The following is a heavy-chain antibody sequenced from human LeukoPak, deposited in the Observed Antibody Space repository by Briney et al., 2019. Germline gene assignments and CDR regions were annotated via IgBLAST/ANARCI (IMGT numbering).Heavy chain of an antibody. CDR1: GFTFSDYS. V-gene: IGHV3-48*02. D-gene: IGHD2-21*01. CDR2: ISSSSTTI. J-gene: IGHJ4*02. CDR3: ARERVIAAAGDGFDS. Sequence: GGSLRLSCAASGFTFSDYSMNWVRQAPRKGLEWASYISSSSTTIFYADSVKGRFTISRDNAKNSLFLQMNGLRDEDTALYYCARERVIAAAGDGFDSWGQGTLVTVSS.